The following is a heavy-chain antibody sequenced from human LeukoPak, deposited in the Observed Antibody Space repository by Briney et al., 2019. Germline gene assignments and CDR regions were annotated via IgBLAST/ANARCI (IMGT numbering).Heavy chain of an antibody. Sequence: GGSLRLSCAASGFTFSSYAMSWVRQAPGKGLEWVSAISGSGGSTYYADSVKGRFTISRDNSKNTLYLQMNSLRAEDTAVYYCAKDLKRVIFGVATLYYYMDVWGKGTTVTVSS. D-gene: IGHD3-3*01. J-gene: IGHJ6*03. V-gene: IGHV3-23*01. CDR2: ISGSGGST. CDR1: GFTFSSYA. CDR3: AKDLKRVIFGVATLYYYMDV.